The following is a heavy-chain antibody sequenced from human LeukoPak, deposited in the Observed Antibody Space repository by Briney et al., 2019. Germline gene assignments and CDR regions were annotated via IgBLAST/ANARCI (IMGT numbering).Heavy chain of an antibody. Sequence: SVKVSCKASGGTFSSYAISWVRQAPGQGLEWMGGIIPIFGTANYAQKFQGRVTITTDESTSTAYMELSSLRSEDTAVYYCARDDNSHDILTGYLNWFDPWGQGTLVTVSS. CDR3: ARDDNSHDILTGYLNWFDP. CDR2: IIPIFGTA. V-gene: IGHV1-69*05. D-gene: IGHD3-9*01. J-gene: IGHJ5*02. CDR1: GGTFSSYA.